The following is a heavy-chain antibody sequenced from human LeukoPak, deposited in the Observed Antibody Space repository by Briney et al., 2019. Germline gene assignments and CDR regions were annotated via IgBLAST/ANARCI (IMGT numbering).Heavy chain of an antibody. CDR2: IYYSGST. CDR1: GGSISSGGYY. V-gene: IGHV4-31*03. J-gene: IGHJ4*02. CDR3: ASSPFMYCSSTSCYFY. D-gene: IGHD2-2*01. Sequence: PSETLSLTCTVSGGSISSGGYYWSWIRQHPGKGLEWIGYIYYSGSTYYNPSLKSRVTISVDTSKNQFSLKLSSVTAADTAVYYCASSPFMYCSSTSCYFYWGQGTLVTVSS.